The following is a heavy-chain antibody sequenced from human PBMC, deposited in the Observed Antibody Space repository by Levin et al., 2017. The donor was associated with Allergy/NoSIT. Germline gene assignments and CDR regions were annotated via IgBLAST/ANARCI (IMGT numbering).Heavy chain of an antibody. V-gene: IGHV3-21*01. CDR1: GFTFSNYN. CDR3: AGVSELRELNGMDV. Sequence: GGFLRLSCAASGFTFSNYNMNWVRQAPGKGLEWVSSVSSDSVYIYYADSVKGRFTISRDNAKSSLYLEMNTLRAEDAAVYFCAGVSELRELNGMDVWGQGTTVTVSS. CDR2: VSSDSVYI. J-gene: IGHJ6*02. D-gene: IGHD1-26*01.